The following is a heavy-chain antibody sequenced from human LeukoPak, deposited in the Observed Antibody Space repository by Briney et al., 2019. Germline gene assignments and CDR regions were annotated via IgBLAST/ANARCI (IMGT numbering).Heavy chain of an antibody. CDR3: ARVPYYDSSGYNWFDP. CDR1: GGSISSYY. J-gene: IGHJ5*02. CDR2: IYYSGST. D-gene: IGHD3-22*01. V-gene: IGHV4-59*01. Sequence: SETLSLTCTVSGGSISSYYWSWIRQPPGKGLEWIGYIYYSGSTNYNPSLKSRVTISVDTSKNQFSLELSSVTAADTAVYYCARVPYYDSSGYNWFDPWGQGTLVTVSS.